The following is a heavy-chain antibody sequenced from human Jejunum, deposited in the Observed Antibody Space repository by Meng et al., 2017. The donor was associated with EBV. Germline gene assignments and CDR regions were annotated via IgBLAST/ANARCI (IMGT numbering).Heavy chain of an antibody. CDR2: ISYDGSDE. J-gene: IGHJ1*01. Sequence: QVQRVELGGGLVQAGRSLGLSCAASGFTFSNYAMHWVRQAPGKGLEWVALISYDGSDEYYADSVKGRFTISRDSSESTLYLQMNNLRAEDTAIYYCARERRGYYAEHWGQGTLVTVSS. CDR3: ARERRGYYAEH. D-gene: IGHD6-25*01. CDR1: GFTFSNYA. V-gene: IGHV3-30*03.